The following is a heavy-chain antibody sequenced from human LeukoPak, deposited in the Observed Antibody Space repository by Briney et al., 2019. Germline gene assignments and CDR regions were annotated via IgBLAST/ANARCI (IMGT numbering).Heavy chain of an antibody. CDR1: GGSISSSNW. V-gene: IGHV4-4*02. J-gene: IGHJ4*02. CDR2: IYHSGST. D-gene: IGHD6-19*01. CDR3: ARVRGWYDFDY. Sequence: SETLSLTCAVSGGSISSSNWWSWVRQSPGKGLEWIGEIYHSGSTNYNPSLKSRVTISVDKSKNQFSLKLSSVTAADTAAYYCARVRGWYDFDYWGQGTLVTVSS.